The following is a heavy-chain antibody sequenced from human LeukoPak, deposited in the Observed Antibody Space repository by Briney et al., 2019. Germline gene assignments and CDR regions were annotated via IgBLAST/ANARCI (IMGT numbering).Heavy chain of an antibody. CDR2: IYSGGST. CDR1: GFTVSSNY. CDR3: ARQTFSYDILTGPPRRYYYYYMDV. D-gene: IGHD3-9*01. Sequence: GGSLRLSCAASGFTVSSNYMSWVRQAPGKGPEWVSVIYSGGSTYYADSVKGRFTISRGNSKNTLYLQMNSLRAEDTAVYYCARQTFSYDILTGPPRRYYYYYMDVWGKGTTVTISS. J-gene: IGHJ6*03. V-gene: IGHV3-53*01.